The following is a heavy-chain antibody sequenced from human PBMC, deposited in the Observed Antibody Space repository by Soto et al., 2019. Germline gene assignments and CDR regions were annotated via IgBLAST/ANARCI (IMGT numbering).Heavy chain of an antibody. Sequence: ASVKVSCKASGYTFTSYGISWVRQAPGQGLEWMGWISAYNGNTNYAQKLQGRVTMTTDTSTRTAYMELRSLRSDDTAVYYCARVGQSYYDILTGYPDDYYYYMDVWGKGTTVTVSS. D-gene: IGHD3-9*01. CDR1: GYTFTSYG. CDR2: ISAYNGNT. CDR3: ARVGQSYYDILTGYPDDYYYYMDV. V-gene: IGHV1-18*01. J-gene: IGHJ6*03.